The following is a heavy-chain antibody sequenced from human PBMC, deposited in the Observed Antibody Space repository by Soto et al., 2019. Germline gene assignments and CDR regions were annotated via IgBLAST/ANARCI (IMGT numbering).Heavy chain of an antibody. CDR2: IKEDGSVE. Sequence: EVQLVESGGGLVQPGGSRRLSCAASGFTFSHYWMSWVRQAPGKGLQWVANIKEDGSVEYYVDSLKGRFTISRDNAKNSLYLQMNSLRAEDTAVYYCARIGYSSSSFDYWGQGTLVT. D-gene: IGHD6-6*01. V-gene: IGHV3-7*01. CDR3: ARIGYSSSSFDY. J-gene: IGHJ4*02. CDR1: GFTFSHYW.